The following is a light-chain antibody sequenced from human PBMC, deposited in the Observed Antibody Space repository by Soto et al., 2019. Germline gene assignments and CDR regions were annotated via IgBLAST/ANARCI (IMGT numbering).Light chain of an antibody. Sequence: EVVMTQSPATLSVSPGERATLSCRASESVSRNLAWYQQKPGQAPRLLIYGASRRATGIPDRFSGSGSGADFTLTINRLEPEDFAAYYCQQYGSSPFTFGPGTKVDI. CDR2: GAS. CDR3: QQYGSSPFT. CDR1: ESVSRN. V-gene: IGKV3-20*01. J-gene: IGKJ3*01.